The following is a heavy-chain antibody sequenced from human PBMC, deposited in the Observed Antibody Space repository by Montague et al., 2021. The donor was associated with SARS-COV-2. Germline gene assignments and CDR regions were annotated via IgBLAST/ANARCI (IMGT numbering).Heavy chain of an antibody. CDR1: GYTLTELS. Sequence: SVKVSCKVSGYTLTELSMHWVRQAPGKGLEWMGGFDPKDAETIYAQKFQGRVTMTEDTSTDTAYMELSSLRSEDSAAYYCATNDILTGYAYYYGMDVWGQGTTVTVTS. V-gene: IGHV1-24*01. CDR2: FDPKDAET. CDR3: ATNDILTGYAYYYGMDV. J-gene: IGHJ6*02. D-gene: IGHD3-9*01.